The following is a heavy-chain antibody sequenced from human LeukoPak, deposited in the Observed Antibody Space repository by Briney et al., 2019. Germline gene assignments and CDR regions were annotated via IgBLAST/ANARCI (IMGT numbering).Heavy chain of an antibody. D-gene: IGHD3-22*01. Sequence: ASVKVSCKASGYTFTSYDINWVRQATGQGLEWMGWMNPISGNTGSAQKFQGRVPTTRNNPIGTAYMELSSLRSEDTAVYYCARVGYDSSGYYLHDYWGQGTLVTVSS. CDR3: ARVGYDSSGYYLHDY. CDR2: MNPISGNT. V-gene: IGHV1-8*01. J-gene: IGHJ4*02. CDR1: GYTFTSYD.